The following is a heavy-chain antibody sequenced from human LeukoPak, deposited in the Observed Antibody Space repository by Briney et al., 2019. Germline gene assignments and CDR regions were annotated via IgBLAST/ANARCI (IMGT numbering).Heavy chain of an antibody. CDR1: GFSFSTYG. CDR2: IWYDGSRQ. V-gene: IGHV3-33*08. D-gene: IGHD3-10*01. CDR3: ARDLGLKYGSGTYKFDP. J-gene: IGHJ5*02. Sequence: GGSLRLSCEAYGFSFSTYGMHWVRQAPGKVPEWVAVIWYDGSRQYYADSVKGRFNIFREMPNNTLYLQMNSLRVDDTALYYCARDLGLKYGSGTYKFDPWGRGTLVIVSS.